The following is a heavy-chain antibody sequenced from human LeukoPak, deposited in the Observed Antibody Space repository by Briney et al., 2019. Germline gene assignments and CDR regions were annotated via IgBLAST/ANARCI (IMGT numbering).Heavy chain of an antibody. CDR1: GGTFSSYA. Sequence: SVKVSCKASGGTFSSYAISWVRQAPGQGLEWMGRIIPILGIANYAQKSQGRVTITADKSTSTAYMELSSLRSEDTAVYYCARDRSSSSSGFDYWGQGTLVTVSS. CDR3: ARDRSSSSSGFDY. V-gene: IGHV1-69*04. J-gene: IGHJ4*02. D-gene: IGHD6-6*01. CDR2: IIPILGIA.